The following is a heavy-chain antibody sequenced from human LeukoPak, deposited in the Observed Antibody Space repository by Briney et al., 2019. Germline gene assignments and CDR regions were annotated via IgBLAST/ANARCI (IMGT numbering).Heavy chain of an antibody. D-gene: IGHD2-15*01. CDR1: GFTFSSYA. CDR3: AKAPVTTCRGAFCYPFDY. V-gene: IGHV3-23*01. J-gene: IGHJ4*02. CDR2: ISGNGGST. Sequence: GGSLRLSCAASGFTFSSYAMSWVRQAPGKGLEWVSAISGNGGSTYYADSVKGRFTISRDSSKNTLFLQMNRLRPEDAAVYYCAKAPVTTCRGAFCYPFDYWGLGTLVTVSS.